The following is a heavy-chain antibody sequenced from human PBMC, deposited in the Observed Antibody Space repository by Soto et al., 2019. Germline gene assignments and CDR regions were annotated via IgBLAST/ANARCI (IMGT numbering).Heavy chain of an antibody. D-gene: IGHD3-16*02. J-gene: IGHJ5*02. CDR2: FDPEDGET. V-gene: IGHV1-24*01. Sequence: GASVNVSCKVSGYTLTELSMHWVRQAPGKGLEWMGGFDPEDGETIYAQKFQGRVTMTKNTSISTAYMELSSLRSEDTAVYYCARGVDMITFGGVIAKYNWFDPWGQGTLVTVSS. CDR1: GYTLTELS. CDR3: ARGVDMITFGGVIAKYNWFDP.